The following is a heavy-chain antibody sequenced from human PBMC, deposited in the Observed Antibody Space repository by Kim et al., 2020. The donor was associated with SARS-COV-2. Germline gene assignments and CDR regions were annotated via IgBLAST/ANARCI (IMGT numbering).Heavy chain of an antibody. V-gene: IGHV3-23*01. CDR3: AKHVHVSSVTFYWYFDL. J-gene: IGHJ2*01. D-gene: IGHD3-22*01. CDR2: IFGSGSGT. CDR1: PSTAA. Sequence: GGSLRLSCAATPSTAAMSWVSQAPGKGLEWVSGIFGSGSGTYYADSVKGRFTISRDNSKNMVYLQMNNLRVDDTAVYYCAKHVHVSSVTFYWYFDLWGRGTLVTVSS.